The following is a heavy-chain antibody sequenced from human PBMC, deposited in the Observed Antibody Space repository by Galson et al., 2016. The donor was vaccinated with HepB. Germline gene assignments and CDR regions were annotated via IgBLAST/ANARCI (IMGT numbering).Heavy chain of an antibody. V-gene: IGHV1-69*13. CDR3: ARAGSSLTAYYN. J-gene: IGHJ4*02. CDR2: SNTIFGPA. D-gene: IGHD3-9*01. Sequence: SVKVSCKASGGTFSTYAINWVRQAPGQGLERMGGSNTIFGPANYAQKFQGRVTITADGSTSTAYMELRSLRSEDTAVYYCARAGSSLTAYYNWGQGTLVTVSS. CDR1: GGTFSTYA.